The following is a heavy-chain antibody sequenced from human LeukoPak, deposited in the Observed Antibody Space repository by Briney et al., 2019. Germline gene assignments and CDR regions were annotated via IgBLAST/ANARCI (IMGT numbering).Heavy chain of an antibody. Sequence: GGSLRLSCAASGFTFSSYAMPWVRQAPGKGLEYVSAISSNGGSTYYANSVKGRFTISRGNSKNTLYLQMGSLRAEDMAVYYCARSITMIRGRAFDIWGQGTMVTVSS. CDR2: ISSNGGST. D-gene: IGHD3-22*01. V-gene: IGHV3-64*01. J-gene: IGHJ3*02. CDR1: GFTFSSYA. CDR3: ARSITMIRGRAFDI.